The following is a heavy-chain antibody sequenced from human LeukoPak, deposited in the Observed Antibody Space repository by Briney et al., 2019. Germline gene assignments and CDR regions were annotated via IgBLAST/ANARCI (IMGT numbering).Heavy chain of an antibody. V-gene: IGHV3-21*01. CDR2: ISSSSYI. CDR1: GFTFSSYS. J-gene: IGHJ6*03. Sequence: GGSLRLSCAASGFTFSSYSMNWVRQAPGKGLEWVSSISSSSYIYYADSVKGRFTISRDNAKNSLYLQMNSLRAEDTAVYYCARDRVVVVPAAAHNYYYYYYMDVWGKGTTVTVSS. CDR3: ARDRVVVVPAAAHNYYYYYYMDV. D-gene: IGHD2-2*01.